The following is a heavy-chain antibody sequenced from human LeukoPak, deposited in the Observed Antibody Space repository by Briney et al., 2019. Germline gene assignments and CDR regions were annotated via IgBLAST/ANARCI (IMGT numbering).Heavy chain of an antibody. CDR2: IYYSGST. V-gene: IGHV4-59*01. J-gene: IGHJ5*02. Sequence: PSETLSLTCTVSGGSISSYYWSWIRQPPGEGLEWIGYIYYSGSTNYNPSLKSRVTISVDTSKNQFSLKLSSVTAADTAVYYCARAAIVVVPAAMMGLGWFDPWGQGTLVTVSS. CDR3: ARAAIVVVPAAMMGLGWFDP. CDR1: GGSISSYY. D-gene: IGHD2-2*01.